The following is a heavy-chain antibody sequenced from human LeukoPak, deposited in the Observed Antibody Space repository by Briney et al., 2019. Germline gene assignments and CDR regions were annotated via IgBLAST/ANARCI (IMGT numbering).Heavy chain of an antibody. Sequence: PGGSLRLSCAASRFTFSNYGMHWVRQAPGKGLEWVAVISYDGSKKYYADSVKGRFTISRDNAKNSLYLQMNSLRAEDTAVYYCAELGITMIGGVWGKGTTVTISS. J-gene: IGHJ6*04. CDR2: ISYDGSKK. D-gene: IGHD3-10*02. V-gene: IGHV3-30*18. CDR1: RFTFSNYG. CDR3: AELGITMIGGV.